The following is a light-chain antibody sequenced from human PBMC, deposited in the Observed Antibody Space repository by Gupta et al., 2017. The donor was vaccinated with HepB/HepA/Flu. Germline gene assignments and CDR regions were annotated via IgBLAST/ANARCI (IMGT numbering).Light chain of an antibody. J-gene: IGLJ3*02. Sequence: QSVIALPLPVPRAPAQRVTLFRPGNSSNIGAGFVVHWYQPFPGTATKLLIFDNRNRPAEVPDRFSGSKSGTTASLAITGLQTDDEADYYCQSYDRSLSGRVFGGGTKLTVL. CDR1: SSNIGAGFV. V-gene: IGLV1-40*01. CDR3: QSYDRSLSGRV. CDR2: DNR.